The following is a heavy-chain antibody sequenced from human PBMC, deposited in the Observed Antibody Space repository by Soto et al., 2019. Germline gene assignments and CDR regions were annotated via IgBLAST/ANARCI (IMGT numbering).Heavy chain of an antibody. Sequence: SETLSLTCTVSGGSISSCGYYWSWIRQPPGKGLEWIGYIYYSGSTYYTPSLKSRVHISVEKSKNQCALKLISVTAADTAGCYCARGGELQAATYDFDYWRQGTLVTVSS. CDR2: IYYSGST. D-gene: IGHD2-2*01. CDR1: GGSISSCGYY. CDR3: ARGGELQAATYDFDY. J-gene: IGHJ4*02. V-gene: IGHV4-31*03.